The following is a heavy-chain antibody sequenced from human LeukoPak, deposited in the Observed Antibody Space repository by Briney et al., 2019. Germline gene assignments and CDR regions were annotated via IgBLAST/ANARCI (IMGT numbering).Heavy chain of an antibody. D-gene: IGHD2-8*01. V-gene: IGHV3-66*03. CDR3: ARELFESLMVYAHYYYYGMDV. J-gene: IGHJ6*02. Sequence: GGSLRLSCAPSGLSVSSNFMSWVRQVPGKGLEWVATLYSYGTTYYADSVKGRFTISRDNAKNSLYLQMNSLRAEDTAVYYCARELFESLMVYAHYYYYGMDVWGQGTTVTVSS. CDR1: GLSVSSNF. CDR2: LYSYGTT.